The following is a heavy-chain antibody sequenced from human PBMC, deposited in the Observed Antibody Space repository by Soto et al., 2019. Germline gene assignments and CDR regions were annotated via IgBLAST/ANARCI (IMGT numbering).Heavy chain of an antibody. CDR1: GVSISSSSYY. V-gene: IGHV4-39*01. CDR3: ARHWISGGYDFDY. J-gene: IGHJ4*02. D-gene: IGHD2-2*03. Sequence: SETLSLTCTVSGVSISSSSYYLGWIRPPPGKGLEWIGSIYYSGSTYYNPSLKSRVTISVDTSKNQFSLKLSSVTAADTAVYYCARHWISGGYDFDYWGQGTLVTVSS. CDR2: IYYSGST.